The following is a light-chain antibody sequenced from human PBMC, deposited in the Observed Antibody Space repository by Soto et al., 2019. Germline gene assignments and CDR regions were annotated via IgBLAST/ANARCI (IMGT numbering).Light chain of an antibody. CDR1: SSDIGKYIY. Sequence: QSALTQPASVSGSPGQSITISCSGTSSDIGKYIYVSWYQQHPGKAPKLIIYKVSDRPSGVSDRFSGSKSGNTASLTISGLRPEDEAHYYCHSYINDNAQLFGWGTKLTVL. CDR3: HSYINDNAQL. J-gene: IGLJ2*01. V-gene: IGLV2-14*03. CDR2: KVS.